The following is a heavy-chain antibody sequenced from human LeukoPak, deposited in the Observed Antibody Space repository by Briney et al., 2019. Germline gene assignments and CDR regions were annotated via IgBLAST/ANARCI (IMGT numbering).Heavy chain of an antibody. CDR1: GFVFSDYG. CDR3: VKDHWTNSPGDH. J-gene: IGHJ4*02. Sequence: GGSLRLSCATSGFVFSDYGINWVRQAPGKGLEWVAFIRYDGSDPNYPDSVKGRFTISRDNSKNMVQLQMNSLRVEDTALYYCVKDHWTNSPGDHWGQGTLVTVSS. V-gene: IGHV3-30*02. CDR2: IRYDGSDP. D-gene: IGHD3/OR15-3a*01.